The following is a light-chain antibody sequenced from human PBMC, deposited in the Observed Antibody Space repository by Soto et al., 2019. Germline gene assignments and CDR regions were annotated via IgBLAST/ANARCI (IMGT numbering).Light chain of an antibody. CDR2: AAS. Sequence: IRMYQSPSALSATTGDRVTITCRASQGISSYLAWYQQKPGKAPKLLIYAASTLQSGVPSRFSGSGSGTDFTLTISCLQSEDFATYYCQQYYSYPITFGQGTRLEIK. CDR3: QQYYSYPIT. V-gene: IGKV1-8*01. J-gene: IGKJ5*01. CDR1: QGISSY.